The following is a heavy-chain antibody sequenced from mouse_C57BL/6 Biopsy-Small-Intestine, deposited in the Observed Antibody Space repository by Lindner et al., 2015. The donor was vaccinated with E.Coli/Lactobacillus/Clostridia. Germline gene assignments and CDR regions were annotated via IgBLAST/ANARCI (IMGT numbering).Heavy chain of an antibody. D-gene: IGHD2-1*01. Sequence: VQLQESGPELVKPGASVKISCKASGYAFSSSWMNWVKQRPGKGLEWIGRIYPGDGDTNYNGKFKGKATLTADKSPSTAYMQLSSLTSEDSAVYFCARWGIYYGNYENYWGQGTSLTVSS. J-gene: IGHJ2*02. CDR1: GYAFSSSW. V-gene: IGHV1-82*01. CDR2: IYPGDGDT. CDR3: ARWGIYYGNYENY.